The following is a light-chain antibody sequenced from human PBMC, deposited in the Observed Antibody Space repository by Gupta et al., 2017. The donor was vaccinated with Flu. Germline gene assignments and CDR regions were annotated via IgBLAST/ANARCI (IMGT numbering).Light chain of an antibody. CDR2: GAS. J-gene: IGKJ2*01. V-gene: IGKV3-20*01. Sequence: EIVLTQSPGTLSLSPGERATLPCRASQSVSSSYLAWYQQKPGQAPRLLIYGASSRATGIPDRFSGSGSGTDFTLTISRLEPEDFAVYYCQQYGSSPPYTLGQGTKLEIK. CDR1: QSVSSSY. CDR3: QQYGSSPPYT.